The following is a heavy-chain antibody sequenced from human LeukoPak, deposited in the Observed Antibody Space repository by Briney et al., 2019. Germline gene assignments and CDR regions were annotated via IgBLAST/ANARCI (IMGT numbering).Heavy chain of an antibody. V-gene: IGHV3-7*03. CDR2: VNRDGNEK. J-gene: IGHJ3*02. CDR1: GFTFNKYW. Sequence: PGGSLRLSCVASGFTFNKYWMIWVRQAPGKGLEWVANVNRDGNEKHYVDSVEGRFAISRDNAKDSLYLQMNSLRNEDTAVYYCVRDDGNGTGSTYYDAFDIWGQGTLVTVSS. D-gene: IGHD1-7*01. CDR3: VRDDGNGTGSTYYDAFDI.